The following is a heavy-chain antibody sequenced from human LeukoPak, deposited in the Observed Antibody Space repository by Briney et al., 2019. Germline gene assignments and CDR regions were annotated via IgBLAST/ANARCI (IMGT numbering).Heavy chain of an antibody. CDR1: GGSISSYY. V-gene: IGHV4-59*01. J-gene: IGHJ5*02. D-gene: IGHD3-10*01. CDR2: IYYSGST. CDR3: ARAWVYYGSGSYSGLWFDP. Sequence: KPSETLSLTCTVSGGSISSYYWSWIRQPPGKGLEWIGYIYYSGSTNYSPSLKSRVTISVDTSKNQFSLKLSSVTAADTAVYYCARAWVYYGSGSYSGLWFDPWGQGTLVTVSS.